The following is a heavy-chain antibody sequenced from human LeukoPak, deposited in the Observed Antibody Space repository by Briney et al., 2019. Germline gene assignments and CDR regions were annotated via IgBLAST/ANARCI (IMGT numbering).Heavy chain of an antibody. V-gene: IGHV5-51*01. CDR3: ARMGISGRYFFDY. Sequence: GESLKISCKGSGYSFTSYWIGWVRQMPGKGLEWMGIIYPGDPDTRYSPSFQGQVTISADRSISTAYLQWSSLKASDTAMYYCARMGISGRYFFDYWGQGTLVTVSS. CDR2: IYPGDPDT. CDR1: GYSFTSYW. D-gene: IGHD6-19*01. J-gene: IGHJ4*02.